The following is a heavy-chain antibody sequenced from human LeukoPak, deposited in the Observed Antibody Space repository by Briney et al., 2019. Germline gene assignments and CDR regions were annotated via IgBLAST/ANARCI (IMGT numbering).Heavy chain of an antibody. D-gene: IGHD6-13*01. V-gene: IGHV1-24*01. J-gene: IGHJ6*03. CDR2: FDPEDGET. CDR3: ATGDGSSSPYYYYYMDV. CDR1: GYTLTELS. Sequence: SVKVSCKVPGYTLTELSMHWVRQAPGKGLEWMGGFDPEDGETTYAQKFQGRVTMTEDTSTDTAYMELSSLRSEDTAVYYCATGDGSSSPYYYYYMDVWGKGTTVTVSS.